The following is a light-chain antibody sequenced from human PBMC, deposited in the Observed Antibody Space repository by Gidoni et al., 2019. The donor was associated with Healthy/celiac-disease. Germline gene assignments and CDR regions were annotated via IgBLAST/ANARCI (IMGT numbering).Light chain of an antibody. J-gene: IGKJ2*01. CDR1: QSVSSY. CDR2: DAS. CDR3: QQRSNWPPT. V-gene: IGKV3-11*01. Sequence: PPTLSLSPGERATLSCRASQSVSSYLAWYQQKPGQAPRLLIYDASNRATGIPARFSGSGSGTDFTLTISSLEPEDFAVYYCQQRSNWPPTFGQGTKLEIK.